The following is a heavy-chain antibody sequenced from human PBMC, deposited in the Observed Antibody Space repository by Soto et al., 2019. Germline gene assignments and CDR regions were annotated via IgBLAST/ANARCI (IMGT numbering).Heavy chain of an antibody. CDR2: INQAASEK. D-gene: IGHD5-12*01. CDR3: ARDSGFKPNDY. Sequence: HPDGSLRLSCAASGFTFSSYWISWVRQAPRKALEWVANINQAASEKYYVDSEKGRFTSTKDNAKNSLYLQMISLRAEDTAVYYCARDSGFKPNDYWGQGTLVTVSS. CDR1: GFTFSSYW. V-gene: IGHV3-7*03. J-gene: IGHJ4*02.